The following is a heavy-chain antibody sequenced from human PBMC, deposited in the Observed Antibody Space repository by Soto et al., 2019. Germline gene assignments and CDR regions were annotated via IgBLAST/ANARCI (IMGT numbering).Heavy chain of an antibody. CDR2: IYSSGRT. Sequence: PSETLSLTCIASGESISSSSYYWGCIGSPTGLGLEWIGGIYSSGRTYYNPYCMSRVTISIDTSKNQFSLKLSSVTATDTALYYSARQPTTVVTQADFGLWSQGALVAISS. CDR1: GESISSSSYY. CDR3: ARQPTTVVTQADFGL. D-gene: IGHD2-21*02. V-gene: IGHV4-39*01. J-gene: IGHJ1*01.